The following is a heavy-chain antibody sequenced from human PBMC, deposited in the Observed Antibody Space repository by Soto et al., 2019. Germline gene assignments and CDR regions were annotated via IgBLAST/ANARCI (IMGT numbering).Heavy chain of an antibody. Sequence: QVQLVQSGAEVKKPESSVKVSCKASGGTFSSYAISWVRQAPGQGLEWMGGIIPILGTANYAQKFQGRVMITADESTRPAYMELSSLTSEDTAVYYWRSVEQSRWFDYWGQGTLVTVSS. CDR1: GGTFSSYA. CDR3: RSVEQSRWFDY. V-gene: IGHV1-69*01. CDR2: IIPILGTA. J-gene: IGHJ5*01. D-gene: IGHD1-26*01.